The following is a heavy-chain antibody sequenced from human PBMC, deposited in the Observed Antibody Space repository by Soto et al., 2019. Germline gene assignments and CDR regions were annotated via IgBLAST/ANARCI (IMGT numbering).Heavy chain of an antibody. CDR2: LSKDGANE. D-gene: IGHD3-9*01. Sequence: PGGSLRLSCTASGFILSNYAMNWVRQAPGKGLEWVSTLSKDGANEHYADSVKGRFTISRDGSKNTLYLQMNSLRAEDTAMYYCEKDPSTGSADYWGQGTQVTVYS. J-gene: IGHJ4*02. CDR3: EKDPSTGSADY. V-gene: IGHV3-23*01. CDR1: GFILSNYA.